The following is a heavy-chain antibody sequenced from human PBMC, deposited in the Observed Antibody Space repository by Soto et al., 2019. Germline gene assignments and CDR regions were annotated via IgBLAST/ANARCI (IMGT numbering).Heavy chain of an antibody. CDR1: GFTFSCFD. Sequence: GGSLRLSCEASGFTFSCFDMHWVRQPTGKGLEWVSTIGTAGDTYYAVSVKGRFTISRDNAKNSLSLQMNSLRAGDTAVYFCARGQEVGAHFFDSWGQGTQVTVSS. J-gene: IGHJ4*02. V-gene: IGHV3-13*01. D-gene: IGHD2-15*01. CDR3: ARGQEVGAHFFDS. CDR2: IGTAGDT.